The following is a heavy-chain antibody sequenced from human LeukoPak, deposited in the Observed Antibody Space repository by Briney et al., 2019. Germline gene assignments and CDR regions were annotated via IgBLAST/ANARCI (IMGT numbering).Heavy chain of an antibody. V-gene: IGHV4-39*07. Sequence: SETLSLTCTVSGGSISSSYYYWGWIRQPPGKGLEWIGSIYYSGSTYYNPSLKSRVTISVDTSKNQFSLKLSSVTAADTAVYYCARDHPDYGNAFDIWGQGTMVTVSS. J-gene: IGHJ3*02. CDR3: ARDHPDYGNAFDI. CDR1: GGSISSSYYY. D-gene: IGHD4-17*01. CDR2: IYYSGST.